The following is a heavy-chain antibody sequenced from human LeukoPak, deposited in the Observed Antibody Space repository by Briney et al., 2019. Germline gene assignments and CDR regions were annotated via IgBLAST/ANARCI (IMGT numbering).Heavy chain of an antibody. CDR1: GVSISSSSYY. Sequence: SETLSLTCTVPGVSISSSSYYWGWIRQPPVKGLEWIGSISYSGSTSYNPSLKSRVTISVDPSKNQFSLKLSSVTAADTAVYYCARLGGYCTNGVCYGYNWFDPWGQGTLVPVSS. CDR3: ARLGGYCTNGVCYGYNWFDP. CDR2: ISYSGST. J-gene: IGHJ5*02. V-gene: IGHV4-39*01. D-gene: IGHD2-8*01.